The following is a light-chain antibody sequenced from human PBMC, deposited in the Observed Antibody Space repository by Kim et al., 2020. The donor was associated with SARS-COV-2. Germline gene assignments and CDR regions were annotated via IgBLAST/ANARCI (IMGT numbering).Light chain of an antibody. CDR3: QQSYIIPYN. Sequence: ASVGDRVTITCRASQFISTYLNWYQQKPGTAPKLLIHTVSSLQTGVPSRFSGSGSGTDFTLTISGLQREDFASYYCQQSYIIPYNFGQGTKVDIK. V-gene: IGKV1-39*01. J-gene: IGKJ2*01. CDR1: QFISTY. CDR2: TVS.